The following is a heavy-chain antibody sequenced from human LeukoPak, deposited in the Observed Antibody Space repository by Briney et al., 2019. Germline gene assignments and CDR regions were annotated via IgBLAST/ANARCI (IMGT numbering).Heavy chain of an antibody. D-gene: IGHD2-2*01. Sequence: GASVKVSCKASGYTFTSYYMHWVRQAPGQGLEWMGIINPSGGSTSYAQKLQGRVTMITDTSTSTAYMELRSLRSDDTAVYYCARGFSSTSCSDYWGQGTLVTVSS. J-gene: IGHJ4*02. V-gene: IGHV1-46*01. CDR2: INPSGGST. CDR1: GYTFTSYY. CDR3: ARGFSSTSCSDY.